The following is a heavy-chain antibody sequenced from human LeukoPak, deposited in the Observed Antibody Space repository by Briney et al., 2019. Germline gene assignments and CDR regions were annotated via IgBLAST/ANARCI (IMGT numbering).Heavy chain of an antibody. J-gene: IGHJ4*02. CDR2: INPSGGST. CDR3: ASAYYDSSGYHY. Sequence: EASVTVSFKASGYTFTSYYMHWVRQAPGQGLEWMGIINPSGGSTSYAQKFQGRVTMTRDTSTSTVYMELSSLRSEDTAVYYCASAYYDSSGYHYWGQGTLVTVSS. D-gene: IGHD3-22*01. CDR1: GYTFTSYY. V-gene: IGHV1-46*01.